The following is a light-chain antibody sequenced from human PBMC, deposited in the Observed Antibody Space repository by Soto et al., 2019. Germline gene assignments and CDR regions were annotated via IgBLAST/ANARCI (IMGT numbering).Light chain of an antibody. CDR2: GAS. CDR1: QTVNNNY. CDR3: QQYGTSPLT. J-gene: IGKJ3*01. V-gene: IGKV3-20*01. Sequence: EIVWTQSRGTLSLSPGERATLSCRASQTVNNNYLTWYQQTPGQAPRLLIYGASSSATGIPDKFSGSGSGTDFTLTISRLETEDFAVYYCQQYGTSPLTFGPGTKVDIK.